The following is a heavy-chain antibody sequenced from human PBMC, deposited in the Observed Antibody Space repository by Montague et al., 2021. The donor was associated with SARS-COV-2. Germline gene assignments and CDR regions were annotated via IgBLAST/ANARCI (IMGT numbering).Heavy chain of an antibody. V-gene: IGHV1-2*02. D-gene: IGHD3-22*01. CDR3: ARDLVVSHAMDV. CDR1: GYTFSAYY. CDR2: INPNRGGT. Sequence: SVKVSCKASGYTFSAYYIHWLRQAPVQGLEYMGWINPNRGGTNFXQRFHGRVTLTRDTSISTVHMELTRLTSDDTAVYYCARDLVVSHAMDVWGQGTTVTVSS. J-gene: IGHJ6*02.